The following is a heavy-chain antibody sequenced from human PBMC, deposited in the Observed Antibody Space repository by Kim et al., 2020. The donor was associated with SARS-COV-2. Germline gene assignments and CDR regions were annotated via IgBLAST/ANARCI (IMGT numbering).Heavy chain of an antibody. CDR2: IYYSGST. Sequence: SETLSLTCTVSGGSISSSSYYWGWIRQPPGKGLEWIGSIYYSGSTYYNPSLKSRVTISVDTSKNQFSLKLSSVTAADTAVYYCARQMGSGYLNYWYFDLWGRGTLVTVSS. J-gene: IGHJ2*01. D-gene: IGHD3-22*01. CDR1: GGSISSSSYY. V-gene: IGHV4-39*07. CDR3: ARQMGSGYLNYWYFDL.